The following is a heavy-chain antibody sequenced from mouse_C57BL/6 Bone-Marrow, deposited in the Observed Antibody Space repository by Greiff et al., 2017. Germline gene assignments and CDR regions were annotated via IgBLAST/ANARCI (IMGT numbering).Heavy chain of an antibody. CDR2: INPSSGYN. V-gene: IGHV1-7*01. CDR3: ASPLFTTVVPFDY. CDR1: GYTFTSYW. Sequence: VKLMESGAELAKPGASVKLSCKASGYTFTSYWMPWVKQRPGQGLEWIGYINPSSGYNKYNQKFKDKATLTADQASSTAYMQLSSLTYEDSAVYYGASPLFTTVVPFDYGGQGNTLTVSA. J-gene: IGHJ2*01. D-gene: IGHD1-1*01.